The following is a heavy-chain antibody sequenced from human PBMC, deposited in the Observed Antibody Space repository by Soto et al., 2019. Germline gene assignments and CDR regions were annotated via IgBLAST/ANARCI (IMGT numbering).Heavy chain of an antibody. D-gene: IGHD3-22*01. CDR2: IIPIFGTA. CDR3: AREGVVHYYDSSGYYFVY. CDR1: GGTFSSYA. V-gene: IGHV1-69*13. Sequence: SVKVSCKASGGTFSSYAISWVRQAPGQGLEWMGGIIPIFGTANYAQKFQGRVTITADESTSTAYMELSSLRSEDTAVYYCAREGVVHYYDSSGYYFVYWGQGTLVTVSS. J-gene: IGHJ4*02.